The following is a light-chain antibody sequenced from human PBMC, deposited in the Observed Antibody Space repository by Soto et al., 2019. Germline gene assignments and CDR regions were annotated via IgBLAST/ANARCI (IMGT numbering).Light chain of an antibody. CDR2: AAS. CDR1: QGIGNY. CDR3: LQHNSYPLT. J-gene: IGKJ4*01. Sequence: DIQMTQSPSALSAPIRDRVTITCRASQGIGNYVAWFQVKPGKVPKRLIYAASSLQSGVPSRFSGYGSGTEFTLTISSLQPEDSAIYYCLQHNSYPLTFGGGTKVDIK. V-gene: IGKV1-17*03.